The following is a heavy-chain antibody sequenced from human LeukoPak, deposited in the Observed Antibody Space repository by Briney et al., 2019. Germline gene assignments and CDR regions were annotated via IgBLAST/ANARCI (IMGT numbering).Heavy chain of an antibody. V-gene: IGHV3-23*01. Sequence: GGSLSLSCAASGFTFSSYAMSWVRQPQGKGLEWVSAISGSGGSTYYADSVKGRFTISRDNSKNTLYLQMNSLRAEDTAVYYCAKFPPYSSGWYGYFDYWGQGTLVTVSS. D-gene: IGHD6-19*01. CDR2: ISGSGGST. CDR1: GFTFSSYA. J-gene: IGHJ4*02. CDR3: AKFPPYSSGWYGYFDY.